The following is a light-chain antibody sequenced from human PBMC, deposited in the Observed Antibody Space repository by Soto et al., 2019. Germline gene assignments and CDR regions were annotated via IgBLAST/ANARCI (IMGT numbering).Light chain of an antibody. CDR1: QAVNTR. V-gene: IGKV3-11*01. Sequence: IVLTQSPATLSSLPGDRVTLSCRASQAVNTRLAWYQHRPGQAPRLLIYLASNRAAGVPARFSGSGSGTDFTLTISDVEPEDFAVYYSHQRQSWPRTFGQGTTV. CDR3: HQRQSWPRT. J-gene: IGKJ1*01. CDR2: LAS.